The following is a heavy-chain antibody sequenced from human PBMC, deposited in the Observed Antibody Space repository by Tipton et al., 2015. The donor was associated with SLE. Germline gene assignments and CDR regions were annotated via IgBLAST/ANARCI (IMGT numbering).Heavy chain of an antibody. CDR3: ARVDSSYTYYYYYGMDV. D-gene: IGHD6-6*01. CDR1: GGSISSSSDY. V-gene: IGHV4-39*07. Sequence: TLSLTCTVSGGSISSSSDYWGWIRRPPGKGLEWIGTVHYSGSTYYNPSLKSRVTISVDTSKNQFSLKVKSVTAADTAVYYCARVDSSYTYYYYYGMDVWGQGTTVTVSS. J-gene: IGHJ6*02. CDR2: VHYSGST.